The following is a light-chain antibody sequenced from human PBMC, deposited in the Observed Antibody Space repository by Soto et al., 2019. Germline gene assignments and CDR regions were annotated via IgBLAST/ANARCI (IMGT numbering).Light chain of an antibody. CDR2: KAS. J-gene: IGKJ1*01. Sequence: DIQMTHSPSTLSASVGDRVTITCRASQGIISWLAWYQQKPGKAPKVLIYKASSLESGVPSRFSGSGSGTENTLTISSLQPDDFATYYCQQYNSYLTWTFGQGTKVDIK. CDR1: QGIISW. CDR3: QQYNSYLTWT. V-gene: IGKV1-5*03.